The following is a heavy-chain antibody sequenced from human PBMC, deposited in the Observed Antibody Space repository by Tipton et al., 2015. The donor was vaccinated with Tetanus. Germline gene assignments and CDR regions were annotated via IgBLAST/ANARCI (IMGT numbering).Heavy chain of an antibody. D-gene: IGHD6-19*01. J-gene: IGHJ4*02. CDR3: ARGPSYSGAWYHY. CDR2: IHYKGST. CDR1: GDSMSPYY. V-gene: IGHV4-59*01. Sequence: TLSLTCTISGDSMSPYYWGWLRQPPGKGLEWIGYIHYKGSTNYNPSLRSRVTISIDTSSNQFSLKLTSVTPADTAIYYCARGPSYSGAWYHYWGQGAMVTVSP.